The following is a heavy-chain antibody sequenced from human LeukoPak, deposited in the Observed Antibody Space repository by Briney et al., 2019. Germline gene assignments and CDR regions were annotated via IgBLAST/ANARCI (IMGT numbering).Heavy chain of an antibody. CDR2: ISYDGSNK. CDR3: ARGPPHYGMDV. J-gene: IGHJ6*02. CDR1: GFTFSSYA. Sequence: GRSLRLSCAASGFTFSSYAMHGVRQAPGKGLEGVAVISYDGSNKYYADSVKGRFTISRDNSKNTLYLQMNSLRAEDTAVYYCARGPPHYGMDVWGQGTTVTVSS. V-gene: IGHV3-30-3*01.